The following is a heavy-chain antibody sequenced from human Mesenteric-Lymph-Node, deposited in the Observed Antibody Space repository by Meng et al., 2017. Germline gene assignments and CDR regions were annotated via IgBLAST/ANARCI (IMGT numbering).Heavy chain of an antibody. J-gene: IGHJ4*02. CDR2: SNAGNGNT. Sequence: ASVKVSCKASGYTFTSYAMHWVRQAPGQRLEWMGWSNAGNGNTKYSQEFQGRVTITRDTSASTAYMELSSLRAEDTAVYYCARVDAYYYGSGSYYNDMYYFDYWGQGTLVTVSS. CDR1: GYTFTSYA. CDR3: ARVDAYYYGSGSYYNDMYYFDY. V-gene: IGHV1-3*02. D-gene: IGHD3-10*01.